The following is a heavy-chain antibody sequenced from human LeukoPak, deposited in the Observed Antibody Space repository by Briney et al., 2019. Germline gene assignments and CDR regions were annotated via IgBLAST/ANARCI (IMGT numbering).Heavy chain of an antibody. J-gene: IGHJ4*02. CDR2: ITSRGEST. V-gene: IGHV3-23*01. CDR1: GFTFSIYA. D-gene: IGHD3-22*01. Sequence: GGSLRLSCAASGFTFSIYAMSWVRQAPGKGLQWVSSITSRGESTWYVDSVKGRFTITRDNSETTLYLQMHSLRAEDTAVYYCARDRPNYYGSDGHYYRRDGDYWGRGTLVSVSS. CDR3: ARDRPNYYGSDGHYYRRDGDY.